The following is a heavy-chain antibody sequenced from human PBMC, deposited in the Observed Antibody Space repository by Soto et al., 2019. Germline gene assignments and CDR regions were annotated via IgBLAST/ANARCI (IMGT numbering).Heavy chain of an antibody. D-gene: IGHD6-13*01. V-gene: IGHV3-43*01. J-gene: IGHJ4*02. CDR2: LSWAGGST. CDR1: GFTFDDYT. CDR3: AKGSSWSIFDY. Sequence: EVQLVESGGVVVQPGGSLRLSCAASGFTFDDYTMHWVRQAPGKGLEWVSLLSWAGGSTYYADSVKGRFTISRDNSKNSLYLQMNSLRTEDTALYYCAKGSSWSIFDYWGQGTLVTVSS.